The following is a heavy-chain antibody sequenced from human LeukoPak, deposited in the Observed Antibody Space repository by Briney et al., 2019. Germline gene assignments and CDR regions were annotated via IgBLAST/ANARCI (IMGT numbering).Heavy chain of an antibody. J-gene: IGHJ6*03. D-gene: IGHD5-18*01. V-gene: IGHV4-61*02. CDR2: IYTSGST. CDR3: AREESGYSYGGYYYYYMDV. CDR1: GGSISSGSYY. Sequence: PSETLSLTCTVSGGSISSGSYYWSWIRQPAGKGLEWIGRIYTSGSTNDNPSLKSRVTMSVDTSKKQFSLKLSSVTAADTAVYYCAREESGYSYGGYYYYYMDVWGKGTTVTVSS.